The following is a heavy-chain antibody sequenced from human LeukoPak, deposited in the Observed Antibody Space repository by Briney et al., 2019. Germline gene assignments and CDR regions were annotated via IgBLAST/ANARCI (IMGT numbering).Heavy chain of an antibody. J-gene: IGHJ4*02. CDR2: IIPIFGTA. CDR1: GGTLSSYA. Sequence: GASVKVSCKASGGTLSSYAISWVRQAPGQGLEWMGGIIPIFGTANYAQKFQGRVTITADESTSTAYMELSSLRSEDTAVYYCARERRVYSYALDYWGQGTLVTVSS. CDR3: ARERRVYSYALDY. D-gene: IGHD5-18*01. V-gene: IGHV1-69*13.